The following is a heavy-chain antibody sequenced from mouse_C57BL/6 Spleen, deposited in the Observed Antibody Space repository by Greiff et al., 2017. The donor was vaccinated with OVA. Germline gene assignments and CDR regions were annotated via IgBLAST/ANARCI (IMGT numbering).Heavy chain of an antibody. D-gene: IGHD1-1*01. CDR1: GYTFTSYW. V-gene: IGHV1-53*01. CDR2: INPSNGGT. CDR3: ARGGVITTVVAPFDY. J-gene: IGHJ2*01. Sequence: QVQLQQPGTELVKPGASVKLSCKASGYTFTSYWMHWVKQRPGQGLEWIGNINPSNGGTKYNEKFKSKATLTVDKSSSTAYMQLSSLTSEDSAVYYCARGGVITTVVAPFDYWGQGTTLTVSS.